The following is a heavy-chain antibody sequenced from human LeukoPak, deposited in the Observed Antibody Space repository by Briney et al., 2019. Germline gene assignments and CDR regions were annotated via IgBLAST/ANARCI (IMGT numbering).Heavy chain of an antibody. CDR2: IYHNGTS. Sequence: SGTLSLTCAVSVGSISSGNWWSWVRQSPGKGLEWIGEIYHNGTSNNNPSLKSRVTISADTFKNHFSLKLTSVTAADTAVYYCATAPILRGEGGEHYKYGMDVWGQGTTVTVSS. J-gene: IGHJ6*02. CDR3: ATAPILRGEGGEHYKYGMDV. V-gene: IGHV4-4*02. CDR1: VGSISSGNW. D-gene: IGHD2-2*02.